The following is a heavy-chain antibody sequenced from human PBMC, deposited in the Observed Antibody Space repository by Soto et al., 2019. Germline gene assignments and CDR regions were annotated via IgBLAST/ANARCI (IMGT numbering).Heavy chain of an antibody. V-gene: IGHV4-30-2*01. CDR3: AREDSSTVYGMDV. Sequence: PSETLSLTCAVSGGSISSGGYSWSWIRQPPGKGLEWIRYIYHSGSTYYNPSLKSRVTISVDRSKNQFSLKLSSVTAADTAVYYCAREDSSTVYGMDVWGQGTTVTVPS. CDR2: IYHSGST. D-gene: IGHD4-4*01. CDR1: GGSISSGGYS. J-gene: IGHJ6*02.